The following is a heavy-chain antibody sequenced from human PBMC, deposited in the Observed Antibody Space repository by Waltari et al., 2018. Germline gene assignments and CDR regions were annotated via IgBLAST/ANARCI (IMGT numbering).Heavy chain of an antibody. Sequence: EVQLLESGGGLVQPGGSLRLSCTVSGFSFSTYAMAWVRQVPGGGLEWVALIGGGGNVPLYADSVKGRFTISRDNFKNTLSLQMNSLRVEDTAIYYCAKRLRDYSDNNLFDSWGQGTLVTVSS. J-gene: IGHJ4*02. CDR2: IGGGGNVP. CDR1: GFSFSTYA. CDR3: AKRLRDYSDNNLFDS. D-gene: IGHD4-4*01. V-gene: IGHV3-23*03.